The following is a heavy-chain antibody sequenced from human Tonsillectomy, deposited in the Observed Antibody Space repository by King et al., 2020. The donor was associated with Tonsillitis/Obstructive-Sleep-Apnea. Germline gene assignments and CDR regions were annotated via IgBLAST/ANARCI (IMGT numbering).Heavy chain of an antibody. J-gene: IGHJ4*02. D-gene: IGHD3-3*01. CDR2: IYNGDNP. Sequence: VQLVESGGGLIQPGGSLRLSCAASGFTVSSHYLIWVRQAPGKGLEWVSVIYNGDNPYFADSGKGRFTFPRDNSKNTLYLQMNSLRAEDTAVYYCARGSRYDFWSGYYNYWGQGTLVTVSS. V-gene: IGHV3-53*01. CDR3: ARGSRYDFWSGYYNY. CDR1: GFTVSSHY.